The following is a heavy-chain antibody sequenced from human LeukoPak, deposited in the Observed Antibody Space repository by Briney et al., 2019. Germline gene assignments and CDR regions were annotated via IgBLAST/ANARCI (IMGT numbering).Heavy chain of an antibody. CDR1: GFTFSSYA. V-gene: IGHV3-64*01. J-gene: IGHJ4*02. D-gene: IGHD6-19*01. CDR2: ISSNGGST. CDR3: ARDRRASSGWYLNFDY. Sequence: TGGSLRLSCAASGFTFSSYAMHWVRQAPGKGLEYVSAISSNGGSTYYANSVKGRFTISRDNSKNTLYLQMGSLRAEDMAVYYCARDRRASSGWYLNFDYWGQGTPVTVSS.